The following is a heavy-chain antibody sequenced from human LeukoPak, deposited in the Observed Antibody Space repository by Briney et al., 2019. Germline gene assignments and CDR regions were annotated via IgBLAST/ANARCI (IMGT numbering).Heavy chain of an antibody. CDR1: GGSISSYY. CDR3: ARDSGQYCTGGSCYVNWFDP. J-gene: IGHJ5*02. CDR2: IYYSGRA. V-gene: IGHV4-59*01. D-gene: IGHD2-15*01. Sequence: SETLSLTCTVSGGSISSYYWSWIRQPPGKGLEWIGYIYYSGRANYNPSLRSRVTISVDTSKNQLSLILRSVTAADTAVYYCARDSGQYCTGGSCYVNWFDPRGQGTLVTVSS.